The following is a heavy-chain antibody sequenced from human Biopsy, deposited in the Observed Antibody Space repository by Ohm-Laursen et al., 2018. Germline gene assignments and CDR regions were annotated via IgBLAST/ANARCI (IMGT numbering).Heavy chain of an antibody. D-gene: IGHD3-10*01. CDR2: KNHSGRT. CDR3: ARGLPRIAPMVRGRRTWFDP. V-gene: IGHV4-34*01. J-gene: IGHJ5*02. CDR1: GGSFSGYY. Sequence: LSLTCAVYGGSFSGYYWSWIRQTPGKGLEGVGGKNHSGRTNYKPSPDSRVAISADTSKNQFSLNLYSVTAADTAVYFCARGLPRIAPMVRGRRTWFDPWGQGTLVTVSS.